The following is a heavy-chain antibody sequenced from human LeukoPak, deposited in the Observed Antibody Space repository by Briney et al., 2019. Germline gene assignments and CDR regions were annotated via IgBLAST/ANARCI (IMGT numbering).Heavy chain of an antibody. CDR3: AKDQGITMVRGVIILFDY. Sequence: GGSLRLSCAASGFTFSSYSMNWVRQAPGKGLEWVSAISGSGGSTYYADSVKGRFTISRDNSKNTLYLQMNSLRAEDTAVYYCAKDQGITMVRGVIILFDYWGQGTLVTVSS. J-gene: IGHJ4*02. D-gene: IGHD3-10*01. V-gene: IGHV3-23*01. CDR2: ISGSGGST. CDR1: GFTFSSYS.